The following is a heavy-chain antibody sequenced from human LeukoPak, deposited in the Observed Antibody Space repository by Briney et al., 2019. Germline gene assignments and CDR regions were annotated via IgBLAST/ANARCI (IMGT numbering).Heavy chain of an antibody. CDR3: ARMPSYSNYAFYFMDV. Sequence: PGGSLRLSCAASGFSFTTYRMHWVRQAPGRGLEWVSSISSSGSLIKYADSLRGRFTISRDNAKNSVYLQMNSPTAEDTAVYYCARMPSYSNYAFYFMDVWGKGTTVTVS. J-gene: IGHJ6*03. CDR1: GFSFTTYR. CDR2: ISSSGSLI. D-gene: IGHD4-11*01. V-gene: IGHV3-21*01.